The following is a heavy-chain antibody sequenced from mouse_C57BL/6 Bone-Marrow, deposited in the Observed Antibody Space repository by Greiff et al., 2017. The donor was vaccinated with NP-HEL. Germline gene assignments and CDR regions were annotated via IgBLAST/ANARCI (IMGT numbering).Heavy chain of an antibody. D-gene: IGHD1-1*01. J-gene: IGHJ3*01. CDR3: AREDYYGSSYWFAY. V-gene: IGHV1-53*01. Sequence: QVQLQQPGTELVKPGASVKLSCKASGYPFTSSWMHWVKQRPGPGLEWIGTINPRNGGTNYNGKFKSKATLTVDKSSSTAYMQLSSLTSEDSAVYYCAREDYYGSSYWFAYWRQGTLVTVSA. CDR2: INPRNGGT. CDR1: GYPFTSSW.